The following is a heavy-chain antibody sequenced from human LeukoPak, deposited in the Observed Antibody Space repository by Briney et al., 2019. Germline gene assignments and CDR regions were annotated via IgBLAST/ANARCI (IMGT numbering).Heavy chain of an antibody. CDR3: AREIVVPAAIVYRWFDP. Sequence: SETLSLTCTVSGGSISSGGYYWSWTRQHPGKGLEWIGYIYYSGSTYYNPSLKSRVTISVDTSKNQFSLKLSSVTAADTAVYYCAREIVVPAAIVYRWFDPWGQGTLVTVSS. V-gene: IGHV4-31*03. CDR1: GGSISSGGYY. D-gene: IGHD2-2*02. J-gene: IGHJ5*02. CDR2: IYYSGST.